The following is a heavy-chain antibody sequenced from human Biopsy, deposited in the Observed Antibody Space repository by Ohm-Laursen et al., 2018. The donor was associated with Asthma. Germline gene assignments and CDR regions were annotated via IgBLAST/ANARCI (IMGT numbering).Heavy chain of an antibody. V-gene: IGHV4-34*01. D-gene: IGHD2-21*01. CDR2: IDQSGYT. CDR1: GGYLTGHY. J-gene: IGHJ6*02. CDR3: ARAGESDLVGGLDV. Sequence: GTLSLTCTVYGGYLTGHYWNWIRQPPGKGLEWIGEIDQSGYTNYNPSLKSRVTISADTSKNQFHLNLSSVTAADTAVYYCARAGESDLVGGLDVWGQGTTVIVS.